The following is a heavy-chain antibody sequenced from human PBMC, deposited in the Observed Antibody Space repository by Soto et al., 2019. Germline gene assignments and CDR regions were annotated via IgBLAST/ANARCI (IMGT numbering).Heavy chain of an antibody. D-gene: IGHD6-13*01. CDR1: GGSISSYY. CDR3: ARDQSSILDY. Sequence: PSETLSLTCTVSGGSISSYYGSWIRQPPGKGLEWIGYIYYSGSTNYNPSLKSRVTISVDTSKNQFSLKLSSVTAADTAVYYCARDQSSILDYWGQGTLVTVSS. V-gene: IGHV4-59*01. CDR2: IYYSGST. J-gene: IGHJ4*02.